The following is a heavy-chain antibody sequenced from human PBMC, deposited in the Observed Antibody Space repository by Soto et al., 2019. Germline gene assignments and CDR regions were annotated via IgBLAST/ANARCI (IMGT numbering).Heavy chain of an antibody. CDR1: GYTLSSYA. V-gene: IGHV1-3*05. Sequence: QVQLVQSGAEDKKPGASVRVSCKASGYTLSSYAMHWVRQAPGQRLEWMGWINAGNGNTKYSQKFQGRVTITRDTSASTAYMQLSSLRSEDTAVYYCAREQLPYYYASGSHYYYYAMDVWGQGTTVTVSS. D-gene: IGHD3-10*01. CDR2: INAGNGNT. CDR3: AREQLPYYYASGSHYYYYAMDV. J-gene: IGHJ6*02.